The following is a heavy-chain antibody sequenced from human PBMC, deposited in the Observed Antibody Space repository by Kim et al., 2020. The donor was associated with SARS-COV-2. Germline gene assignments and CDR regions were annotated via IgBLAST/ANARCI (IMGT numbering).Heavy chain of an antibody. V-gene: IGHV3-49*04. CDR1: GFTFGDSD. Sequence: GGSLRLSCTGSGFTFGDSDLNWVRQAPGRGLEWVGSIRRKAYGGTAEYAASVKGRFIISRDDFGSIAYLQMNSLITEDTAIYYCSKKREEAWAFDIWGRGTMVTVSS. J-gene: IGHJ3*02. CDR2: IRRKAYGGTA. CDR3: SKKREEAWAFDI.